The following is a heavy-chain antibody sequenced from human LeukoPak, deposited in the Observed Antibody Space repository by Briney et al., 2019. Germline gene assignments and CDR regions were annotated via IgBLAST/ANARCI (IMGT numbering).Heavy chain of an antibody. D-gene: IGHD6-19*01. CDR2: IGGGGPTA. V-gene: IGHV3-23*01. CDR1: GFTFSGYW. J-gene: IGHJ4*02. Sequence: GGSLTLSCAASGFTFSGYWMSWLRQAPAKGLEWVSTIGGGGPTADYADSVKDRFTISRDNSKNTLYLQMNSLRAEDTAVYFCARGFLGGTDQYFDSWGQGTLVTVSS. CDR3: ARGFLGGTDQYFDS.